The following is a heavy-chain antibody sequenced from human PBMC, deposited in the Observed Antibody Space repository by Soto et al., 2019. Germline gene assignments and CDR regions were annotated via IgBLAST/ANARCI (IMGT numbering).Heavy chain of an antibody. J-gene: IGHJ4*02. V-gene: IGHV1-3*01. Sequence: GASVKVSCKASGYTFTSYAMHWVRQAPGQRLEWMGCINGGNGNTKYSQKFQGRVTITRDTSASTAYMELSGLRSEDTAVYYCARDYCSSTSCLFDYWGQGTLVTVSS. CDR3: ARDYCSSTSCLFDY. CDR1: GYTFTSYA. D-gene: IGHD2-2*01. CDR2: INGGNGNT.